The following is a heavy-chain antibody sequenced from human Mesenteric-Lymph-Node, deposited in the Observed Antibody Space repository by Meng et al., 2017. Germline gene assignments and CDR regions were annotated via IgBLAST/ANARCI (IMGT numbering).Heavy chain of an antibody. CDR1: GFTFSSYA. V-gene: IGHV3-30*04. CDR2: ISYDGSNK. CDR3: ARDEVAAYYFDY. Sequence: GESLKISCAASGFTFSSYAMHWVRQAPGKGLEWVAVISYDGSNKYYADSVKGRFTISRDNSKNTLYLQMNSLRAEDTAVYYCARDEVAAYYFDYWGQGTLVTVSS. D-gene: IGHD2-15*01. J-gene: IGHJ4*02.